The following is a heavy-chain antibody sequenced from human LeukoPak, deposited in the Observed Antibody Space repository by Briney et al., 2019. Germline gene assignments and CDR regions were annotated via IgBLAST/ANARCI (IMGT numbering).Heavy chain of an antibody. CDR1: GFSLSTSGMC. J-gene: IGHJ4*02. CDR3: ARMRYYDSSGYSDLDY. Sequence: SGPTLVNPTQTLTLTCTFSGFSLSTSGMCVSWIRQPPGKALEWLARIDWDDGKYYSTSLKTRLTISKYTSKNPVVLTMTTMDPVDTATYYCARMRYYDSSGYSDLDYWGQGTLVTVSS. CDR2: IDWDDGK. V-gene: IGHV2-70*11. D-gene: IGHD3-22*01.